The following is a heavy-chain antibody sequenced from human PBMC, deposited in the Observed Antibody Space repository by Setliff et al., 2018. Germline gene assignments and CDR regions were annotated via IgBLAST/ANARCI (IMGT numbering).Heavy chain of an antibody. CDR2: IITNTGKT. D-gene: IGHD2-2*01. V-gene: IGHV1-18*01. J-gene: IGHJ3*01. CDR3: ARFGGSCSSSSCYASDL. Sequence: ASVKVSCKASGYTFSTYGLHWVRQAPGQGPEWMGMIITNTGKTSYAQKFQGRVTVTTDTSTGTGYMELRSLRSDDTAVYFCARFGGSCSSSSCYASDLWGQGTMVTV. CDR1: GYTFSTYG.